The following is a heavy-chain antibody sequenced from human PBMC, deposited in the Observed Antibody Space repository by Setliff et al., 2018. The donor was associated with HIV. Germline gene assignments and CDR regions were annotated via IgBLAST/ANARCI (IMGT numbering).Heavy chain of an antibody. CDR3: ARLSKYYDFWTPNY. CDR2: IWPDDSDT. V-gene: IGHV5-51*01. D-gene: IGHD3-3*01. Sequence: GESLKISCKASGYSFTNYWVGWVRQMPGNGLEWVGLIWPDDSDTIYSPSFQGQVTLSADKSITTVYLQWSSLEAPDTAMYYRARLSKYYDFWTPNYWGQGTLVTVSS. J-gene: IGHJ4*02. CDR1: GYSFTNYW.